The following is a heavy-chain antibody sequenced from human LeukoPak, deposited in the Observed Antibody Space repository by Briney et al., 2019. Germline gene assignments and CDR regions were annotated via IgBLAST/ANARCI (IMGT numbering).Heavy chain of an antibody. D-gene: IGHD6-19*01. J-gene: IGHJ4*02. V-gene: IGHV1-8*01. Sequence: ASVKVSCKASGYTFTSYDINWVRQATGQGLEWMGWMNPNSGNTGYAQKFQGRVTMTRNTSISTAYMELSRLRSDDTAVYYCARDRYSSGHLDYWGQGTLVTVSS. CDR2: MNPNSGNT. CDR1: GYTFTSYD. CDR3: ARDRYSSGHLDY.